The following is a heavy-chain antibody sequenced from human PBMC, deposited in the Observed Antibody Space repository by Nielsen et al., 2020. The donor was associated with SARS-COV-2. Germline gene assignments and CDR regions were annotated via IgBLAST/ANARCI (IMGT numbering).Heavy chain of an antibody. V-gene: IGHV3-74*03. CDR2: IKSDGSSR. J-gene: IGHJ6*02. CDR3: AREKQYQLLWVSYYGMDV. D-gene: IGHD2-2*01. Sequence: VRQAPGKGLTWVSRIKSDGSSRTYADSVKGRFTVSRDNAKNTLYLQMNSLRAEDTAVYYCAREKQYQLLWVSYYGMDVWGQGTTVTVSS.